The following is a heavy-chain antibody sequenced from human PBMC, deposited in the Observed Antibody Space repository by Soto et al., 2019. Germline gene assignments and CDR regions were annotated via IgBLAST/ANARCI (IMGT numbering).Heavy chain of an antibody. D-gene: IGHD5-18*01. V-gene: IGHV1-18*01. J-gene: IGHJ4*02. CDR3: ARVDTAMVTASY. Sequence: ASVKVSCKASGYTFTSYGISWVRQAPGQGLEWMGWISAYNGNTNYAQKVQGRVTMTTDTSTSTAYMELRSLRSEDTAVYYCARVDTAMVTASYWGQGTLVTVSS. CDR1: GYTFTSYG. CDR2: ISAYNGNT.